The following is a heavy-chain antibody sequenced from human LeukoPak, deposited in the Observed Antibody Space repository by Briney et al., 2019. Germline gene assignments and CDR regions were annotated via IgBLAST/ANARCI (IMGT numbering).Heavy chain of an antibody. CDR3: ASEGITIFGVANSNWFDP. D-gene: IGHD3-3*01. V-gene: IGHV3-11*01. CDR1: GFTFSDHY. Sequence: GGSLRLSCAASGFTFSDHYMSWIRQSPGKGLEWVSYISGSGSTIYYADSVRGRFTISRDNAKNSLYLQMNSLRAEDTAVYYCASEGITIFGVANSNWFDPWGQGTLVTVSS. CDR2: ISGSGSTI. J-gene: IGHJ5*02.